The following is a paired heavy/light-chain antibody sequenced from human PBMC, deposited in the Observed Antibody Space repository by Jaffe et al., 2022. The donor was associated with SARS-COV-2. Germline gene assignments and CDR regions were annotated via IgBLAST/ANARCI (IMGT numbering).Light chain of an antibody. CDR3: SSYTSSSTWV. J-gene: IGLJ3*02. V-gene: IGLV2-14*01. Sequence: QSALTQPASVSGSPGQSITISCTGTSSDVGGYNYVSWYQQHPGKAPKLMIYDVSNRPSGVSNRFSGSKSGNTASLTISGLQAEDEADYYCSSYTSSSTWVFGGRTKLTVL. CDR1: SSDVGGYNY. CDR2: DVS.
Heavy chain of an antibody. Sequence: VQLVESGGGVVQPGRSLRLSCAASRFTFSSYGMHWVRQAPGKGLEWVAVMSYDGSNKYYADSVKGRFTISRDNSKNTLYLQMNSLRAEDTAVYYCAKDLRGLERQDAFDIWGQGTMVTVSS. CDR2: MSYDGSNK. D-gene: IGHD1-1*01. J-gene: IGHJ3*02. CDR3: AKDLRGLERQDAFDI. CDR1: RFTFSSYG. V-gene: IGHV3-30*18.